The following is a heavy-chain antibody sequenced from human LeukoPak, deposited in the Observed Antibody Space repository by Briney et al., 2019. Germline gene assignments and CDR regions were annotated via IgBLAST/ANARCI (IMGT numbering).Heavy chain of an antibody. CDR1: GGSISSYY. CDR3: ARTLMSFDI. J-gene: IGHJ3*02. V-gene: IGHV4-59*01. Sequence: SEALSLTCTVSGGSISSYYWSWIRQPPGKGLEWIGYIYYSGSTNYNPSLKSRVTISVDTSKNQFSLKLSSVTAADTAVYYCARTLMSFDIWGQGTMVTVSS. CDR2: IYYSGST. D-gene: IGHD3-16*01.